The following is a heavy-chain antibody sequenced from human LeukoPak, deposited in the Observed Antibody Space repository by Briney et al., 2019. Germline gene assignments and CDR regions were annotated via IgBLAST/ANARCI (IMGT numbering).Heavy chain of an antibody. Sequence: ASVKVSCKASGYSFTDYSMHWVRQAPGQGLEWMGWINPNSGGTNYAQKFQGRVTMTRDTSINTAYMKLSRLRSDDTAVYYCARAPVVVVTATPRIVWFDPWGQGTLVTVSS. CDR3: ARAPVVVVTATPRIVWFDP. CDR2: INPNSGGT. CDR1: GYSFTDYS. V-gene: IGHV1-2*02. J-gene: IGHJ5*02. D-gene: IGHD2-15*01.